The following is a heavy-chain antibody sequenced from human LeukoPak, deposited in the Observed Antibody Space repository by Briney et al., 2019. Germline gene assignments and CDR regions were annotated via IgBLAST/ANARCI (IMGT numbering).Heavy chain of an antibody. CDR2: IYSGGST. CDR1: GLTVSKNY. Sequence: PGGSLRLSCAASGLTVSKNYMSWVRQAPGKGLESVSVIYSGGSTYYADSVRGRFTISRDNPKNTLYLQMGSLRAEDMAVYYCARDTRGYNFGPLGYWGQGTLVTVSS. V-gene: IGHV3-66*02. CDR3: ARDTRGYNFGPLGY. J-gene: IGHJ4*02. D-gene: IGHD5-18*01.